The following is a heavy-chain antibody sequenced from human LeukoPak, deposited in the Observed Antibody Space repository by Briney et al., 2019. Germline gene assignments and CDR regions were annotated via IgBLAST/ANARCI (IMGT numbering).Heavy chain of an antibody. Sequence: QAGGSLRLSCAASGFTVSNNYMSWVRQAPGKGLEWVSVIYSGGSTYYADSVKGRFTISRDNSKNTLYLQMNSLRAEDTAVHYCARIYVWGSYSPYYFDYWGQGILVTVSS. CDR2: IYSGGST. J-gene: IGHJ4*02. V-gene: IGHV3-53*01. CDR1: GFTVSNNY. CDR3: ARIYVWGSYSPYYFDY. D-gene: IGHD3-16*01.